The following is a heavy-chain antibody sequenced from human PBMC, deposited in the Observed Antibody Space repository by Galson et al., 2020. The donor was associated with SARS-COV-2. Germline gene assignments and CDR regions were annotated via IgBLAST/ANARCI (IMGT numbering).Heavy chain of an antibody. J-gene: IGHJ3*02. Sequence: GGSLRLSCAGSGFTFSSYAVHWVRQAPGQGLEWVAVISNDGSKKYYADSVEGRFTISRDNSKSTVYLQVSSLRTEDTAVYYCVRKNWNDGFVGAALDIWGPGTMVTVSP. CDR3: VRKNWNDGFVGAALDI. CDR1: GFTFSSYA. CDR2: ISNDGSKK. D-gene: IGHD1-1*01. V-gene: IGHV3-30*04.